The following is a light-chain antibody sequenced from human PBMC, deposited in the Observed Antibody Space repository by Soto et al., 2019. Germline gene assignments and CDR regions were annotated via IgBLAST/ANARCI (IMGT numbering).Light chain of an antibody. V-gene: IGKV3-11*01. J-gene: IGKJ1*01. CDR2: DVS. Sequence: IMLSQSPATLSLSTVKIVSLSFMASQNISNYLIWYQQKPGQAPRLLIYDVSNRATGIPARFSGSGSGTDFTLTISSLEPEDFAVYYCQQRSNWPRTFGQGTKVDIK. CDR3: QQRSNWPRT. CDR1: QNISNY.